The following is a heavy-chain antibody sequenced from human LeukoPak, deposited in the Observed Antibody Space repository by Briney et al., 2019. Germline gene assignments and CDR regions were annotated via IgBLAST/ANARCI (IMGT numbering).Heavy chain of an antibody. J-gene: IGHJ6*03. CDR1: GFTFSSYE. D-gene: IGHD2-15*01. V-gene: IGHV3-9*01. CDR2: ISWNSGSI. CDR3: AKDVRGFYYYIDV. Sequence: PGGSLRLSCAASGFTFSSYEMNWVRQAPGKGLEWVSSISWNSGSIGYADSVKGRFTISRDNAKNSLFLQMNSLRAEDTALYYCAKDVRGFYYYIDVWGKGTTVTISS.